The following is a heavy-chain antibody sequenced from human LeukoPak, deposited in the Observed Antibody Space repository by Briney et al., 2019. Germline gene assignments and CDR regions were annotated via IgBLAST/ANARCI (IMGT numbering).Heavy chain of an antibody. CDR3: ARDYHDSSGYYYGSWFDP. V-gene: IGHV1-69*04. Sequence: SVKVSCKASGGTFSSYAISWVRQAPGQGLEWMGRIIPILGIANYAQKFQGRVTITADKTTSTAYMELSSLRAEDTAVYYCARDYHDSSGYYYGSWFDPWGQGTLVTVSS. CDR2: IIPILGIA. CDR1: GGTFSSYA. D-gene: IGHD3-22*01. J-gene: IGHJ5*02.